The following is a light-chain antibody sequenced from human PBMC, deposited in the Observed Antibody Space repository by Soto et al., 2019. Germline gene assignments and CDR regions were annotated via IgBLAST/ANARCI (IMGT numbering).Light chain of an antibody. CDR2: SNN. CDR1: SSNIGINS. J-gene: IGLJ3*02. V-gene: IGLV1-44*01. Sequence: QLVLTQPPSASGTPGQRVTISCSGVSSNIGINSVTWYQQLPGTAPKVLIYSNNQRPSGVPDRFSGSKSGTSASLAISGLQSEDEADYYCAVWDDSLNGWVFGGGTKLTVL. CDR3: AVWDDSLNGWV.